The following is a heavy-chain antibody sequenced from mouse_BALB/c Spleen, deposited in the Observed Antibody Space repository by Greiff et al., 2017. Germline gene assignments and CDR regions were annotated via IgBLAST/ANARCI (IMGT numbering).Heavy chain of an antibody. CDR3: ARRDDYDGYYAMDY. Sequence: DVMLVESGGGLVQPGGSLKLSCAASGFTFSSYTMSWVRQTPEKRLEWVAYISNGGGSTYYPDTVKGRFTISRDNAKNTLYLQMSSLKSEDTAMYYCARRDDYDGYYAMDYWGQGTSVTVSS. J-gene: IGHJ4*01. CDR1: GFTFSSYT. D-gene: IGHD2-4*01. V-gene: IGHV5-12-2*01. CDR2: ISNGGGST.